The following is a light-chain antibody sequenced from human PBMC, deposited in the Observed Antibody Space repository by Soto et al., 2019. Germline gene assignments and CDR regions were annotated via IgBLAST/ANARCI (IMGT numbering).Light chain of an antibody. V-gene: IGLV2-14*01. CDR2: EVS. J-gene: IGLJ2*01. CDR1: SSDVGRFNY. Sequence: QSALTQPASASGSPGQSITISCTGTSSDVGRFNYVSWYQQHPGKVPKLMIYEVSNRPSAVSNRFSGSKSGNTASLTISGLQAEDEADYYCSSHTSSNTQVFGGGTKLTVL. CDR3: SSHTSSNTQV.